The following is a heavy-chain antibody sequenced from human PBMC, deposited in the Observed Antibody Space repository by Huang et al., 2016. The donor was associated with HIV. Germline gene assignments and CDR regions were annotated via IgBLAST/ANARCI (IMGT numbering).Heavy chain of an antibody. CDR3: AAHGRIVGIPAAPLRFDP. J-gene: IGHJ5*02. CDR1: GGSISSSSYY. CDR2: IYNSGTT. V-gene: IGHV4-39*01. Sequence: QLQLQKSGPGLVKPSETLSLTCTVSGGSISSSSYYWGWIRQPPGKGLEWIGSIYNSGTTYNMPSLKSRVTISVDTSRTQFSLKLSSVTAADTAVYYCAAHGRIVGIPAAPLRFDPWGQGTLVTVSS. D-gene: IGHD6-13*01.